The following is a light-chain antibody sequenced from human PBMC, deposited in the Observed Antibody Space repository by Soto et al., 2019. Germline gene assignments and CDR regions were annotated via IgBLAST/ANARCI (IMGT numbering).Light chain of an antibody. Sequence: EIVLTQSPGTLSLSPGERATLSCRASQSVSNSYLAWYQQKPGQAPRLLIYGASIRATGIPDRFSGSGSGTDFALTISRLEPEDFAVYHCQQYGGSPWTFGQGTKVEIK. CDR2: GAS. CDR3: QQYGGSPWT. V-gene: IGKV3-20*01. CDR1: QSVSNSY. J-gene: IGKJ1*01.